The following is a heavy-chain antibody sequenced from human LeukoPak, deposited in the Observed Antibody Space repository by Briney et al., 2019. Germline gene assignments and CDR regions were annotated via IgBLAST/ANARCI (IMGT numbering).Heavy chain of an antibody. J-gene: IGHJ6*02. Sequence: SETLSLTCTVSGGSISSGDYYWSWIRQPPGKGLEWIGYIYCSGSTYYNPSLKSRVTISVDTSKNQFSLKLSSVTAADTAVYYCARVRPPRGMDVWGQGTTVTVSS. CDR2: IYCSGST. V-gene: IGHV4-30-4*01. CDR3: ARVRPPRGMDV. CDR1: GGSISSGDYY.